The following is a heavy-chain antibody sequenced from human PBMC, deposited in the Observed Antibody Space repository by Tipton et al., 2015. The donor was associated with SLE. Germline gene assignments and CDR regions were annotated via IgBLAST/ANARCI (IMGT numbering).Heavy chain of an antibody. CDR1: GFTFRAYA. CDR2: ISASGDHT. D-gene: IGHD4-17*01. CDR3: AKDYGDLQNFFDP. Sequence: GSLRLSCAASGFTFRAYAMTWVRQTPGRGLEWVSSISASGDHTYLADSVKGRFTLSRDNSKNMFYMQMSSLRADDSAIYYCAKDYGDLQNFFDPWGQGTLVTVSS. V-gene: IGHV3-23*01. J-gene: IGHJ5*02.